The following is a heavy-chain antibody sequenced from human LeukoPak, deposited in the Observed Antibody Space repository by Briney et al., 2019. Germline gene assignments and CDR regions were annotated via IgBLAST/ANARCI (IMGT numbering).Heavy chain of an antibody. V-gene: IGHV3-30*02. Sequence: GGSLRLSCAASGFTFSSYAMHWVRQAPGKGLEWVAFIRYDGSNKYYADSVKGRFTISRDNSKNTLYLQMNSLRAEDTAVYYCAKEFDGSGSYGDYWGQGTLVTVSS. CDR3: AKEFDGSGSYGDY. CDR2: IRYDGSNK. J-gene: IGHJ4*02. CDR1: GFTFSSYA. D-gene: IGHD3-10*01.